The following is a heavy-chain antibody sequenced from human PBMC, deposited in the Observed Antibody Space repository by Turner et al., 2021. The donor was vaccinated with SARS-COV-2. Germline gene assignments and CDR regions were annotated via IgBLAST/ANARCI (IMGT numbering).Heavy chain of an antibody. Sequence: QVRLLESGGGVVQPGRSLRLSCAASGFTFTSHAMHWVRQAPGKGLEWVAFVSYDGSTKYYADSVKGRFTISRDNSKDTVSLQINSLRLEDTAVFYCVRDRSIMGSTLFDNWGQGSLVTVSS. CDR1: GFTFTSHA. J-gene: IGHJ1*01. D-gene: IGHD1-26*01. V-gene: IGHV3-30-3*01. CDR2: VSYDGSTK. CDR3: VRDRSIMGSTLFDN.